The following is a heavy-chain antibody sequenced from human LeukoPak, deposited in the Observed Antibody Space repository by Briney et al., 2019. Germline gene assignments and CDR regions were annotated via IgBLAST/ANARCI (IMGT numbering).Heavy chain of an antibody. J-gene: IGHJ4*02. Sequence: SETLSLTCTVSGGSISSSSYYWGWIRQPPGKGLQWIGSIYHSGSTYYNPSLKSRVTISADTSKNQFSLKLISVTAADTAVYYCASRKLGNDYWGQGTLVTVSS. D-gene: IGHD7-27*01. CDR2: IYHSGST. CDR3: ASRKLGNDY. V-gene: IGHV4-39*07. CDR1: GGSISSSSYY.